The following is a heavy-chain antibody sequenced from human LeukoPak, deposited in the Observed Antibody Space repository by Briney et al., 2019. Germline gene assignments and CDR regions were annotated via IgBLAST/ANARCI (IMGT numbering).Heavy chain of an antibody. V-gene: IGHV3-21*01. D-gene: IGHD3-22*01. CDR1: GFTFSSYS. CDR3: ARNYYDSSGYVYYYYMDV. J-gene: IGHJ6*03. Sequence: PGGSLRLSCAASGFTFSSYSMNWVRQAPGKGLEWVSYISNSSSYIYYADSVKGRFTISRDNAKNTLYLQMNSLRAEDTAVYYCARNYYDSSGYVYYYYMDVWGKGTTVTVSS. CDR2: ISNSSSYI.